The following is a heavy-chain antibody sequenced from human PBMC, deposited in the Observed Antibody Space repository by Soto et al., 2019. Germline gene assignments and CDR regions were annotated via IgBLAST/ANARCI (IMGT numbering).Heavy chain of an antibody. D-gene: IGHD6-13*01. Sequence: GGALRLSSAASGFTFGSFSMNWVRQAPGKGLEWVSSISSSSSYIYYADSVKGRFTISRDNAKNSLYLQMNSLRAEDTAVYYCAREGGYSSSWYLDYWGQGTLVTVSS. CDR2: ISSSSSYI. J-gene: IGHJ4*02. CDR1: GFTFGSFS. CDR3: AREGGYSSSWYLDY. V-gene: IGHV3-21*01.